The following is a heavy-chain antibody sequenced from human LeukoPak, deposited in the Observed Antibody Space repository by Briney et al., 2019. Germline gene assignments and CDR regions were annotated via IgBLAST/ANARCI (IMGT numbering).Heavy chain of an antibody. V-gene: IGHV1-46*01. Sequence: ASVKVSCKASGYTFTSYYMHWVRPAPGQGLEWMGIINPSGGSTSYAQKFQGRVTMTRDMSTSTVYMELSSLRSEDTAVYYCAELGITMIGGVWGKGTTVTISS. CDR1: GYTFTSYY. D-gene: IGHD3-10*02. CDR2: INPSGGST. CDR3: AELGITMIGGV. J-gene: IGHJ6*04.